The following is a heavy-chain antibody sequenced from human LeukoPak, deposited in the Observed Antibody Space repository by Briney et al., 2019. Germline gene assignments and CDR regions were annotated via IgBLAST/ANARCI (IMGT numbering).Heavy chain of an antibody. CDR2: ISHSGST. V-gene: IGHV4-34*01. CDR3: ARGPRLAARSWFDP. D-gene: IGHD6-6*01. Sequence: SETLSLTCAVYGGSFSDYYWSWIRQPPGKGLEWIGEISHSGSTNYNPSLKSRVTISVDTSKNQFSLKLSSVTAADTAVYYCARGPRLAARSWFDPWGQGTLVTVSS. J-gene: IGHJ5*02. CDR1: GGSFSDYY.